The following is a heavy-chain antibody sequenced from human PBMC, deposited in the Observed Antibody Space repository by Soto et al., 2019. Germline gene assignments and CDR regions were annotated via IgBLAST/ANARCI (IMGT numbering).Heavy chain of an antibody. Sequence: ASVKVSCKASGYTFTVYYMHCVRQSPLLWLDWMGWINPNSGGTNYAQKFQGRVTMTRDTSISTAYMELSRLRSDDTAVYYCARVNVVVVAATREYYFDYRGQGTLVTVSS. V-gene: IGHV1-2*02. CDR2: INPNSGGT. J-gene: IGHJ4*02. D-gene: IGHD2-15*01. CDR3: ARVNVVVVAATREYYFDY. CDR1: GYTFTVYY.